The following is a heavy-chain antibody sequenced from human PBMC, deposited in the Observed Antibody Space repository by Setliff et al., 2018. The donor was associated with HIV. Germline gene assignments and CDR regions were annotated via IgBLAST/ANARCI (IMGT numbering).Heavy chain of an antibody. Sequence: PGGSLRLSCAASGFTFSNYGMHWVRQAPGKGLEWVAFIRYDGSNKYYADSVRGRFTISRDNAKNSLYLQMNSLRAEDAAVYYCATDLHWAFDYWGQGSLVTVSS. CDR3: ATDLHWAFDY. J-gene: IGHJ4*02. CDR1: GFTFSNYG. D-gene: IGHD7-27*01. V-gene: IGHV3-30*02. CDR2: IRYDGSNK.